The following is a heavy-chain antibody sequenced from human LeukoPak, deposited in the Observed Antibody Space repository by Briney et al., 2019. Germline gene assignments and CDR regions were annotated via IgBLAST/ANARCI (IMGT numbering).Heavy chain of an antibody. V-gene: IGHV1-69*01. CDR3: ASESSGVTNYYYYGMDV. D-gene: IGHD6-19*01. J-gene: IGHJ6*04. CDR2: IIPIFGTA. CDR1: GGTFSSYA. Sequence: SVKVSCKASGGTFSSYAISWVRQAPGQGLEWMGGIIPIFGTANYAQKFQGRVTITADESTSTAYMELSSLRSEDTAVYYCASESSGVTNYYYYGMDVWGKGTTVTVSS.